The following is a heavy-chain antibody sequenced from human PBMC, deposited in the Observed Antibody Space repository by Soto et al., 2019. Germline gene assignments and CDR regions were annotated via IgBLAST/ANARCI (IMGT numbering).Heavy chain of an antibody. CDR2: ISGGGHTI. V-gene: IGHV3-11*01. D-gene: IGHD3-10*01. CDR3: AKNQGTMVSPWFDP. CDR1: GFTFSDYY. J-gene: IGHJ5*02. Sequence: GGSLRLSCAASGFTFSDYYVIWIRQAPGEGLEWISYISGGGHTINYADSVKGRFTISRDNSKNTLYLQMNSLRAEDTAVYYCAKNQGTMVSPWFDPWGQGTLVTVSS.